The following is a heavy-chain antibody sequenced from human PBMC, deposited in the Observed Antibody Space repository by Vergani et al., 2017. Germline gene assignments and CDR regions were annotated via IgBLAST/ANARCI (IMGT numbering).Heavy chain of an antibody. CDR3: AREATRVRVLSDYYYYYGMDV. J-gene: IGHJ6*02. CDR1: GGSISSGSYY. CDR2: IYTSGST. V-gene: IGHV4-61*02. D-gene: IGHD3-10*01. Sequence: QVQLQESGPGLVKPSQTLSLTCTVSGGSISSGSYYWSWIRQPAGKGLEWIGRIYTSGSTNYNPSLKSRVTISVDTSKNQFSLKLSSVTAADTAVYYCAREATRVRVLSDYYYYYGMDVWGQGTTVTVSS.